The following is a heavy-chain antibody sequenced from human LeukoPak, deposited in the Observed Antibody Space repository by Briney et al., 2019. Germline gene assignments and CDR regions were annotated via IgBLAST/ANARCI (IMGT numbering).Heavy chain of an antibody. CDR2: VYATGTT. Sequence: SETLSLTCTVSSGSLTGYYWSWLRQPPGKGLEWIAYVYATGTTNYNPSLTTRATISIDTSKNQLSLTLTSLTATDTAVYYCAREGKDIVVVPAAMRHYYYMDVWGKGTTVTISS. D-gene: IGHD2-2*01. CDR3: AREGKDIVVVPAAMRHYYYMDV. V-gene: IGHV4-59*01. J-gene: IGHJ6*03. CDR1: SGSLTGYY.